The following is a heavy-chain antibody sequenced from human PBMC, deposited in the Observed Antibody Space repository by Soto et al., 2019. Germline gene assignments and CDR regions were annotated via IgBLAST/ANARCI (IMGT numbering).Heavy chain of an antibody. Sequence: SSETLSLTCTVSGGSISSSSYYWGWIRQPPGKGLEWIGSIYYSGSTYYNPSLKSRVTISVDTSKNQFSLKLSSVTAADTAVYYCARHRAEIAVAGNSFYYWGQGTLVTVSS. CDR1: GGSISSSSYY. CDR3: ARHRAEIAVAGNSFYY. CDR2: IYYSGST. V-gene: IGHV4-39*01. J-gene: IGHJ4*02. D-gene: IGHD6-19*01.